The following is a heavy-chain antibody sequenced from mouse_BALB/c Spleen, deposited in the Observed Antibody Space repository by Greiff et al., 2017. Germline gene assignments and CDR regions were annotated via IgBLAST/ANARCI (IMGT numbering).Heavy chain of an antibody. CDR1: GFTFSSYT. CDR3: AALYPLYAMDY. J-gene: IGHJ4*01. V-gene: IGHV5-12-2*01. D-gene: IGHD2-3*01. Sequence: EVKLMESGGGLVQPGGSLKLSCAASGFTFSSYTMSWVRQTPEKRLEWVAYISNGGGSTYYPDTVKGRFTISRDNAKNTLYLQMSSLKSEDTAMYYCAALYPLYAMDYWGQGTSVTVSS. CDR2: ISNGGGST.